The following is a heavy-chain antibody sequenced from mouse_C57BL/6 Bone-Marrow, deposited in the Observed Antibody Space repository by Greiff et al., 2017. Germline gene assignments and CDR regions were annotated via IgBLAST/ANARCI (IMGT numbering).Heavy chain of an antibody. D-gene: IGHD2-4*01. V-gene: IGHV1-74*01. CDR1: GYTFTSYW. J-gene: IGHJ3*01. CDR2: IHPSGSDT. CDR3: AISGDYNRFAY. Sequence: VQLQQPGAELVKPGASVKVSCKASGYTFTSYWMHWVKQRPGQGLEWIGRIHPSGSDTNYNQKFKGKATLTVDKSSSTAYMQLSSLTSEDSAVYYCAISGDYNRFAYWGQGTLVTVSA.